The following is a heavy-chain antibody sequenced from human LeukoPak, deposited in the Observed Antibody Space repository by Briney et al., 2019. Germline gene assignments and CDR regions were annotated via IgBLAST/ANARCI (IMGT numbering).Heavy chain of an antibody. V-gene: IGHV1-2*06. CDR3: AAGYCSSTSCYEYYFDY. Sequence: RASVKVSCTASGYTFTGYYMHWVRQAPGQGLEWMGRINPNSGGTNYAQKFQGRVTMTRDTSISTAYMELSRLRSDDTAVYYCAAGYCSSTSCYEYYFDYWGQGTLVTVSS. D-gene: IGHD2-2*01. CDR2: INPNSGGT. CDR1: GYTFTGYY. J-gene: IGHJ4*02.